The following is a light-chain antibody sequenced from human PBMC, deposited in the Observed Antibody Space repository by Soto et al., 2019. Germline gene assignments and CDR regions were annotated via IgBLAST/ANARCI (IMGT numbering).Light chain of an antibody. CDR2: DVS. CDR3: SSYAGSNTWV. Sequence: QSVLTQPPSASGSPGQSVTISCTGTSNDVGGYDFVSWYQHHPGKAPKLMIFDVSKRPSGVPDRFSGSKSGNTASLTVSGLQAEDEADYYCSSYAGSNTWVFGGGTKLTVL. V-gene: IGLV2-8*01. J-gene: IGLJ3*02. CDR1: SNDVGGYDF.